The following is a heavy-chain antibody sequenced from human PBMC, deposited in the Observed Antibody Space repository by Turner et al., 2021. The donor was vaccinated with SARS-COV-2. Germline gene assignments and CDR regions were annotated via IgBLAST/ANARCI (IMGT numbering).Heavy chain of an antibody. CDR1: GFTFRSYE. V-gene: IGHV3-48*03. CDR3: ARDQYCDSSGYYFFRASYFDL. D-gene: IGHD3-22*01. Sequence: EVQLVESGGGLVQPGGSLRLSCAASGFTFRSYEMNWVRQAPGKGLEWVSYISSSGSTIYYADSVKGRFTISRDNAKNSLYLQMNSLRAEDTAVYYCARDQYCDSSGYYFFRASYFDLWGRGTLVTVSS. CDR2: ISSSGSTI. J-gene: IGHJ2*01.